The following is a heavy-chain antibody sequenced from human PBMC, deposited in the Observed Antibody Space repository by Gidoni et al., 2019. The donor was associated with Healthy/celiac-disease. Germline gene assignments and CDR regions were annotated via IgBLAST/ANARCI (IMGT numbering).Heavy chain of an antibody. CDR2: INHSGST. J-gene: IGHJ5*02. V-gene: IGHV4-34*01. D-gene: IGHD3-3*01. CDR1: GGSFSGYY. Sequence: QVQLQQWGAGLLQPSETLSLTCAVYGGSFSGYYWSWIRQPPGKGLEWIGEINHSGSTNYNPSLKSRVTISVDTSKNQFSLKLSSVTAADTAVYYCARVYWGFDDFWSGYYSDWFDPWGQGTLVTVSS. CDR3: ARVYWGFDDFWSGYYSDWFDP.